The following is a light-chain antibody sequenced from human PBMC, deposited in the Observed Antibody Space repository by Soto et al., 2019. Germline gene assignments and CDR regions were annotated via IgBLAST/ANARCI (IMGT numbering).Light chain of an antibody. CDR1: SSNIGNNA. V-gene: IGLV1-36*01. J-gene: IGLJ3*02. CDR3: PAWDDSLNGRV. CDR2: YDD. Sequence: QSVLTQPPSVSEAPRQRVTISCSGSSSNIGNNAVNWYQQLPGKAPKLLIYYDDLLPSGVSDRFSGSKSGTSASLAISGLQSEDEADYYCPAWDDSLNGRVFGGGTKLTVL.